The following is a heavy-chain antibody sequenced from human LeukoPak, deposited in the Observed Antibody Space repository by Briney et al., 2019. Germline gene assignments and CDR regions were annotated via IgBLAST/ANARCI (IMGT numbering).Heavy chain of an antibody. Sequence: SETLSLTCAVSGGSISSGGYSWSWIRQPPGKGLEWIGYIYHSGSTYYNPSLKSRVTISVDRSKNQFSLKLSSMTAADTAVYYCARGECSGGSCLNWFDPWGQGTLVTVSS. CDR1: GGSISSGGYS. V-gene: IGHV4-30-2*01. CDR2: IYHSGST. CDR3: ARGECSGGSCLNWFDP. D-gene: IGHD2-15*01. J-gene: IGHJ5*02.